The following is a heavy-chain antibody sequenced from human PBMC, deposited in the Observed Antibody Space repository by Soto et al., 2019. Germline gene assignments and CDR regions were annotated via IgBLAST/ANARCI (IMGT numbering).Heavy chain of an antibody. CDR1: GYTFTSYY. J-gene: IGHJ6*02. CDR2: INPSGGST. CDR3: ATKDRIAGHRESGMDV. Sequence: ASVKVSCKASGYTFTSYYMHWVRQAPGQGLEWMGIINPSGGSTSYAQKFQGRVTMTRDTSTSTVYMELSSLRSEDTAVYYCATKDRIAGHRESGMDVWGQGTKVTVSS. V-gene: IGHV1-46*01. D-gene: IGHD6-13*01.